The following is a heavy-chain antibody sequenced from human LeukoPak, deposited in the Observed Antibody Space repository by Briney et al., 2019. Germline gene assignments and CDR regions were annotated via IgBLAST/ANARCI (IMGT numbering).Heavy chain of an antibody. CDR2: IYYSGST. V-gene: IGHV4-59*08. D-gene: IGHD3-3*01. J-gene: IGHJ4*02. CDR3: ARHRYTWNGYSHSFDY. CDR1: DDSLRGYY. Sequence: SETLSLTCTVSDDSLRGYYWSWIRQPPGKGLEWIGYIYYSGSTNYNPSLKSRVTVSVDAFNSQFSLRLSSVTDADTAVYYCARHRYTWNGYSHSFDYWGQGTLVTVSS.